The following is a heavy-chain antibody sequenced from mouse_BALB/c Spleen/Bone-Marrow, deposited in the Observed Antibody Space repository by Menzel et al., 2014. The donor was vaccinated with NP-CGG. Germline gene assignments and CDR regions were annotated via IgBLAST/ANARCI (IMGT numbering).Heavy chain of an antibody. V-gene: IGHV5-9*02. J-gene: IGHJ2*01. D-gene: IGHD4-1*01. Sequence: EVMLVESGGGLVKPGGSLKLSCAASGFAFXSYDMSWVRQTPEKRLEWVATISSGGSYTYYPDSVKGRFTISRDNARNTLYLQMSSLRSEDTALYYCARPLTGAYFDYWGQGTTLTVSS. CDR3: ARPLTGAYFDY. CDR2: ISSGGSYT. CDR1: GFAFXSYD.